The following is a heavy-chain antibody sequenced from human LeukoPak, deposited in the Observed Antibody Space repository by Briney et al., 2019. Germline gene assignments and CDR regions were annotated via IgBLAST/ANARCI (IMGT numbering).Heavy chain of an antibody. V-gene: IGHV3-53*01. D-gene: IGHD3-10*01. CDR2: IYSGGST. CDR1: GFTVSSNY. Sequence: GGSLRLSCAASGFTVSSNYMSWVRQAPGKGLEWVSVIYSGGSTYYADSVKGRFTISRDNSKNTLYLQMNSLRAEDTAVYYCAKEPPMVRGVITRPGYFDYWGQGTLVTVSS. J-gene: IGHJ4*02. CDR3: AKEPPMVRGVITRPGYFDY.